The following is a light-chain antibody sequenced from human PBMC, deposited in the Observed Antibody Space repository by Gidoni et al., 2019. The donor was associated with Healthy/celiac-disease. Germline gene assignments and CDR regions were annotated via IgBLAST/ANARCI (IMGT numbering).Light chain of an antibody. CDR2: GKN. CDR3: NSRDSSGNHYV. Sequence: SSELPQDPAVSVALGQTVRITCQGDSHRSYYASWYQQKPGQAPVLVIYGKNNRPSGIPDRFSGSSSGNTASLTITGAQAEDEADYYCNSRDSSGNHYVFGTGTKVTVL. J-gene: IGLJ1*01. V-gene: IGLV3-19*01. CDR1: SHRSYY.